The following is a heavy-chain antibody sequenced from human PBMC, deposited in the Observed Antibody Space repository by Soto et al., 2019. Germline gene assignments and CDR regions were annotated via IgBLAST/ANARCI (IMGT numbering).Heavy chain of an antibody. CDR2: VNPNNGDT. CDR1: GYTFSNYD. V-gene: IGHV1-8*01. D-gene: IGHD3-10*01. J-gene: IGHJ4*02. Sequence: QVQLVQSGAELKKPGASVKVSCKASGYTFSNYDMNWVRQATGQGPEWIGWVNPNNGDTGYAQKFKGRVTLTTDIYTTTAYMELTRLRSEDTAIYYCAKVSRKGSAIDFDYWGQGTLITVSS. CDR3: AKVSRKGSAIDFDY.